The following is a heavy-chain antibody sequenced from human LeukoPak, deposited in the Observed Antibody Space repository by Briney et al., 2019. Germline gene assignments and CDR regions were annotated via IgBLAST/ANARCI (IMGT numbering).Heavy chain of an antibody. V-gene: IGHV4-30-4*02. CDR2: IYYSGST. D-gene: IGHD3-22*01. Sequence: SETLSLTCTVSGGSISSGDYYWSWIRQPPGKGLEWIGYIYYSGSTYYNPSLKSRVTISVDTSKNQFSLKLSSVTAADTAVYYCARFPRGFYYDSSGYHYYYMDVWGKGTTVTVSS. CDR1: GGSISSGDYY. CDR3: ARFPRGFYYDSSGYHYYYMDV. J-gene: IGHJ6*03.